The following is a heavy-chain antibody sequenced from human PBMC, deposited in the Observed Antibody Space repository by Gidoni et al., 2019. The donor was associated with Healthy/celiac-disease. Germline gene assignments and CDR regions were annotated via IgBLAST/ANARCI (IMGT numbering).Heavy chain of an antibody. Sequence: QVQLQQWGAGLLKPSETLSLTCAVYGGSFSGYYWSWIRQPPGKGLEWIGEINHSGSTNYNPSLKSRVTISVDTSKNQFSLKLSSVTAADTAVYYCARRTYYYGSGSSPYYYGMDVWGQGTTVTVSS. CDR3: ARRTYYYGSGSSPYYYGMDV. CDR2: INHSGST. D-gene: IGHD3-10*01. V-gene: IGHV4-34*01. J-gene: IGHJ6*02. CDR1: GGSFSGYY.